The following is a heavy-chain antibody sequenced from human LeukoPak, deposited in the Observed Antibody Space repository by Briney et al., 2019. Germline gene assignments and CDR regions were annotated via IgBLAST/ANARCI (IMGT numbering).Heavy chain of an antibody. D-gene: IGHD2-15*01. CDR3: ASVPRRYCSGGSCSKGGYYYYYMDV. Sequence: PSETLSLTCTASGGSISSYYWSWIRQPPGKGMEWIGYIYYSGSTNYNPSLKSRVTISVDTSKNQFSLKLSSVTAADTAVYYCASVPRRYCSGGSCSKGGYYYYYMDVWGKGTTVTVSS. CDR2: IYYSGST. CDR1: GGSISSYY. V-gene: IGHV4-59*01. J-gene: IGHJ6*03.